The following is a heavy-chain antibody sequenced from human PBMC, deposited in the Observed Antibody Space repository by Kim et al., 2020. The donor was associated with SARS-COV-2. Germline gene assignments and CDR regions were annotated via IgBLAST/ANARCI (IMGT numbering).Heavy chain of an antibody. J-gene: IGHJ6*02. CDR2: INPNSGGT. Sequence: ASVKVSCKASGYTFTGYYMHWVRQAPGQGLEWMGWINPNSGGTNYAQKFQGRGTMTRDTSISTAYMELSRLRSDDTAVYYCARSTPTARPYYYGMDVWGQGTTVTVSS. D-gene: IGHD6-6*01. CDR1: GYTFTGYY. V-gene: IGHV1-2*02. CDR3: ARSTPTARPYYYGMDV.